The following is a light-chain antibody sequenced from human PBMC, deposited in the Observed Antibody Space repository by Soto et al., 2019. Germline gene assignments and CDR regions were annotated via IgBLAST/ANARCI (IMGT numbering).Light chain of an antibody. CDR3: QQFSSYPLT. J-gene: IGKJ4*01. CDR1: QSVNSK. V-gene: IGKV3-20*01. CDR2: DAS. Sequence: EIAMTQSPGTLSVSPVERANLSCWASQSVNSKLAWYQQKPGQAPRLLIYDASSRATGIPDRFSGGGSGTDFTLTISRLEPEDFAVYYCQQFSSYPLTFGGGTKVDIK.